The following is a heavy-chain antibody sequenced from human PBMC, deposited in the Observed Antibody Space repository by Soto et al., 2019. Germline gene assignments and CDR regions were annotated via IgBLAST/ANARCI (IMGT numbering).Heavy chain of an antibody. CDR3: ARESYYYGSGSSRPLYYYYMDV. J-gene: IGHJ6*03. V-gene: IGHV4-31*03. D-gene: IGHD3-10*01. CDR1: GGSISSGGYY. Sequence: SETLSLTCTVSGGSISSGGYYWSWIRQHPGKGLEWIGYIYYSGSTYYNPSLKSRVTISVDTSKNQFSLKLSSVTAADTAVYYCARESYYYGSGSSRPLYYYYMDVWGKGTTVNVSS. CDR2: IYYSGST.